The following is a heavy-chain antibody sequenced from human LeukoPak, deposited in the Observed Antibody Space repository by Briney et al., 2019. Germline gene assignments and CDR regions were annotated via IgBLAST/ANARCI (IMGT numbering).Heavy chain of an antibody. V-gene: IGHV4-59*01. CDR1: SGSISRYY. CDR2: IYYSGNT. Sequence: SETLSLTCTVPSGSISRYYWSWIRQSPGKGLEWVGFIYYSGNTNYNPSLKSRVTISIDTSKNQFSLKLSSVTAADTAVYYCARVKLSYANDLSTFDIWGQGTMVTVSS. J-gene: IGHJ3*02. CDR3: ARVKLSYANDLSTFDI. D-gene: IGHD3-16*01.